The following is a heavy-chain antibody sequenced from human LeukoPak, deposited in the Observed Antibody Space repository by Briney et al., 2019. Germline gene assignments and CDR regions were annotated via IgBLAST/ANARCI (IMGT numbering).Heavy chain of an antibody. V-gene: IGHV3-23*01. CDR3: AKDGGLWVSAHWGDS. D-gene: IGHD7-27*01. CDR2: ISGSGGST. CDR1: GFTFSSYS. Sequence: GGSLRLSCAASGFTFSSYSMNWVRQAPGKGLEWVSAISGSGGSTYYADSVKGRFTVSRDNSKNTLFLQMNSLRAEDTAVYYCAKDGGLWVSAHWGDSWGRGTLVTVSS. J-gene: IGHJ4*02.